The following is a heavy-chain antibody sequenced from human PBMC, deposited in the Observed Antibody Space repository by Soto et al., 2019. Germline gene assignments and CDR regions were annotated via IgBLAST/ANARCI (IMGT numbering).Heavy chain of an antibody. V-gene: IGHV1-58*01. CDR2: IVVGSGNT. CDR3: AALPHRPVSYYYYGIDV. J-gene: IGHJ6*02. CDR1: GFTFTSSA. Sequence: QMQLGQSGPEVKKPGTSVKVSCKASGFTFTSSAVQWVRQARGQRLEWRGWIVVGSGNTNYAPKFQERVTINRDMSTSTAYMELSSLRSADTAVYYCAALPHRPVSYYYYGIDVWGQGTTVTVSS.